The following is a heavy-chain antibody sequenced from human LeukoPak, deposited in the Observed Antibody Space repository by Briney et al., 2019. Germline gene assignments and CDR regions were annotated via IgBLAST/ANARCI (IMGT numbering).Heavy chain of an antibody. CDR2: INPNDGDT. V-gene: IGHV1-2*02. Sequence: ASMKVSCKASGYTFTDYYMHWVRQAPGQGFEWMGWINPNDGDTNYAQKFQGRVTMTRDTSISTAHMEVSRLRSDDTAVYYCARANFLYCSSTTCLFDYWGQGTLVTVSS. D-gene: IGHD2-2*01. CDR3: ARANFLYCSSTTCLFDY. CDR1: GYTFTDYY. J-gene: IGHJ4*02.